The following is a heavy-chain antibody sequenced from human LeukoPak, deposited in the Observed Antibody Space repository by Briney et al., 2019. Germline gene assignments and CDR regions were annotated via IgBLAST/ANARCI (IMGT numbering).Heavy chain of an antibody. D-gene: IGHD3-10*01. CDR1: GFTFSDYY. V-gene: IGHV3-11*06. J-gene: IGHJ5*02. CDR3: ATSLWFGELAWFDP. Sequence: GGSLRLSCAGSGFTFSDYYMSWIRQAPGKGLEWVSYISSSSSYTNYADSVKGRFTISRDNAKNSLYLQMNSLRAEDTAVYYCATSLWFGELAWFDPWGQGALVTVSS. CDR2: ISSSSSYT.